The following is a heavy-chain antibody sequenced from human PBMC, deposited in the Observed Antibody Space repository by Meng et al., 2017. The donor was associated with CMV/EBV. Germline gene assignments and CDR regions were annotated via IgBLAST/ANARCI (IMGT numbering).Heavy chain of an antibody. J-gene: IGHJ4*02. CDR3: AKVLSNWNYLGAFDY. CDR2: IRYDGSNK. Sequence: GGSLRPSCAASGFTFSSYGMHWVRQAPGKGLEWVAFIRYDGSNKYYADSVKGRFTISRDNSKNTLYLQMNSLRAEDTAVYYCAKVLSNWNYLGAFDYWGQGTLVTVSS. V-gene: IGHV3-30*02. CDR1: GFTFSSYG. D-gene: IGHD1-7*01.